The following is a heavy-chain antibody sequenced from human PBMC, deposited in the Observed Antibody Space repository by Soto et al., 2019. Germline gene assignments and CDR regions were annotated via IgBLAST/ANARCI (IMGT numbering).Heavy chain of an antibody. CDR1: GGNFRTYA. J-gene: IGHJ4*02. CDR3: ASGIQLWLRRINNGYSG. Sequence: QVQLVQSGAEVKKPESSVKVSCKAPGGNFRTYAISWVRQAPGQGLEWMGGIIPMFGTANYAQRFQDRVTITADESTNTVYMELSSLRSEDTAVYFCASGIQLWLRRINNGYSGWGQGTLVTVSS. D-gene: IGHD5-18*01. V-gene: IGHV1-69*12. CDR2: IIPMFGTA.